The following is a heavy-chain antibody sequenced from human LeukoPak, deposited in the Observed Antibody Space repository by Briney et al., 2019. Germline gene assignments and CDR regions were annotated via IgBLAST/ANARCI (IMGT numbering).Heavy chain of an antibody. CDR1: GFTFSDYY. Sequence: GGALRLSWAASGFTFSDYYTSWIRQAPGKGLEWVSYISSSGSTIYYADSVKGRFTISRDNAKNSLYLQMNSLRAEDTAVYYCASGIAAAGTSDAFDIWGQGTMVTVSS. J-gene: IGHJ3*02. V-gene: IGHV3-11*01. D-gene: IGHD6-13*01. CDR3: ASGIAAAGTSDAFDI. CDR2: ISSSGSTI.